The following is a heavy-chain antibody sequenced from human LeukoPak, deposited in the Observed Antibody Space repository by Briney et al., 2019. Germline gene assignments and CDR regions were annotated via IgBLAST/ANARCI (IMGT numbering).Heavy chain of an antibody. CDR1: GYTFTGYY. CDR2: INPNSGGT. D-gene: IGHD1-26*01. Sequence: ASVKVSCKASGYTFTGYYIHWVRQAPGQGLEWMGWINPNSGGTNYAQKFQGRVTMTRDTSISTAYMELSRLRSDDTAVYYCARAGEWELHRAFDYWGQGTLVTVSS. V-gene: IGHV1-2*02. J-gene: IGHJ4*02. CDR3: ARAGEWELHRAFDY.